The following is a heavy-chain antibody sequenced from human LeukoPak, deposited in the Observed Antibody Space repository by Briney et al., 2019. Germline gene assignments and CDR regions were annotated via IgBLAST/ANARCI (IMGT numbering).Heavy chain of an antibody. D-gene: IGHD1-1*01. CDR1: GYTLTELS. V-gene: IGHV1-24*01. J-gene: IGHJ4*02. Sequence: ASVKVSCKVSGYTLTELSMHWVRQAPGKGLEWMGGFDLEDGETIYAQKFQGRVTMTEDTSTDTAYMELSSLRSEDTAVYYCATYQIGYDWNADWGQGTLVTVSS. CDR2: FDLEDGET. CDR3: ATYQIGYDWNAD.